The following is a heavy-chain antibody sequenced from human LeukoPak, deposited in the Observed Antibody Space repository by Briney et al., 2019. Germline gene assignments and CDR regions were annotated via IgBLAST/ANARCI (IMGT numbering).Heavy chain of an antibody. CDR3: ATPPRVVVPAALEDWFDP. D-gene: IGHD2-2*01. V-gene: IGHV1-8*01. Sequence: ASVKVSCKASGYTFTSYDINWVRQATGQGLEWMGWMNPNSGNTGYAQKFQGRVTMTRNTSISTAYMELSSLRSEDTAVYYCATPPRVVVPAALEDWFDPWGQGTLVTVSS. J-gene: IGHJ5*02. CDR1: GYTFTSYD. CDR2: MNPNSGNT.